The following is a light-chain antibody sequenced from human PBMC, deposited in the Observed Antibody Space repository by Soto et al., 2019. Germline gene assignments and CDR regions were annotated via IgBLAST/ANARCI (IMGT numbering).Light chain of an antibody. V-gene: IGKV3-11*01. CDR1: QTVRSY. J-gene: IGKJ5*01. Sequence: IVRTQSPATLPLSPGERATLSCTASQTVRSYLAWYQHKPGQPPRLLIYGGSIRATDIPDRFSGSASGTDFTLTISSLETEDFALYYGQQRNTWPTITFGQGTRLEIK. CDR2: GGS. CDR3: QQRNTWPTIT.